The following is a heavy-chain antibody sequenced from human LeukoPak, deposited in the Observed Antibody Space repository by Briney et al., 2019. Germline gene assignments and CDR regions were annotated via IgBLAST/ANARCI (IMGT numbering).Heavy chain of an antibody. CDR2: IYYSGST. CDR3: ARDNWGSLDY. J-gene: IGHJ4*02. Sequence: SQTLSLTCTVSGGSISSGDYYWSWIRQPPGKGLEWIGYIYYSGSTYYNPSLKSRVTISVDTSKNRISLRLTSVTAADTAVYYCARDNWGSLDYWGQGILVTVSS. V-gene: IGHV4-30-4*01. CDR1: GGSISSGDYY. D-gene: IGHD7-27*01.